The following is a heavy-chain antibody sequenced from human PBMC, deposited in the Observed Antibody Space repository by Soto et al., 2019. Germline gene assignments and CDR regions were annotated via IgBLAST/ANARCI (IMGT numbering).Heavy chain of an antibody. CDR2: IYPGDSDT. CDR1: GYIFTSYW. V-gene: IGHV5-51*01. CDR3: ARHKGLAPYYYYGMDV. J-gene: IGHJ6*02. Sequence: GESLKISCNGSGYIFTSYWIGWGRQMPGKGLEWMGIIYPGDSDTRYSPSFQGQVTISADKSISTAYLQWSSLKASDTAMYYCARHKGLAPYYYYGMDVWGQGTTVTVSS.